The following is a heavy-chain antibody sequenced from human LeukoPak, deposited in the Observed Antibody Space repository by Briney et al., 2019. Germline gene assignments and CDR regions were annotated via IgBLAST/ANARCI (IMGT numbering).Heavy chain of an antibody. CDR1: GGSISSSSYY. D-gene: IGHD3-22*01. V-gene: IGHV4-39*02. Sequence: SETLSLTCTVSGGSISSSSYYWGWIRQPPGKGLEWIGSIYYSGSTYYNPSLKSRVTISVDTSKNQFSLKLSSVTAADTAVYYCAREVISHDAFDIWGQGTMVTVSS. CDR3: AREVISHDAFDI. J-gene: IGHJ3*02. CDR2: IYYSGST.